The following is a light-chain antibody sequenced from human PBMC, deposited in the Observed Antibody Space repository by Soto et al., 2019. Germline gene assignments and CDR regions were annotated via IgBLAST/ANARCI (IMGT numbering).Light chain of an antibody. CDR2: GAS. CDR3: QQYGSSPYT. CDR1: QSVSSNY. J-gene: IGKJ2*01. V-gene: IGKV3-20*01. Sequence: EMVLTQSPGTLSLSPGERATLSCRASQSVSSNYLAWYQQKPGQAPRLLIYGASNRATGIPDRFSGSGSGTDFTLTISRLQPEDFAVFLCQQYGSSPYTFGQGTKLEIK.